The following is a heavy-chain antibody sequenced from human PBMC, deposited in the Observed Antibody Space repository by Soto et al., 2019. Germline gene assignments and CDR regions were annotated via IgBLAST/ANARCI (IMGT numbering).Heavy chain of an antibody. Sequence: PGESLKISCKGSGYSFTSYWIGWVRQMPGKGLEWMGIIYPGDSDTRYSPSFQGQVTISADKSISTAYLQWSSLKASDTAMYYCARLGTFLAAAGTHDYYYGMDVWGQGTTVTVSS. CDR2: IYPGDSDT. J-gene: IGHJ6*02. V-gene: IGHV5-51*01. CDR3: ARLGTFLAAAGTHDYYYGMDV. CDR1: GYSFTSYW. D-gene: IGHD6-13*01.